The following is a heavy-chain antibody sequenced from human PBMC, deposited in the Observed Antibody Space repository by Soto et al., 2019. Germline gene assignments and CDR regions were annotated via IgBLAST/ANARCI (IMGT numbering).Heavy chain of an antibody. J-gene: IGHJ5*02. CDR1: GFTFSSYW. D-gene: IGHD3-9*01. CDR2: INSDGSST. CDR3: ARDPSYDILTGYLNWFDP. Sequence: EVQLVESGGGLVQPGGSLRLSCAASGFTFSSYWMHWVRQAPGKGLVWVSRINSDGSSTSYADSVKGRFTISRDNAKNTLYLQMNSLRAEDTAVYYCARDPSYDILTGYLNWFDPWGQGTLVTVSS. V-gene: IGHV3-74*01.